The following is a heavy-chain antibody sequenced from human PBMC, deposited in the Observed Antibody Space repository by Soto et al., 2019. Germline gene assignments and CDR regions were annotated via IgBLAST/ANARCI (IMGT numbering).Heavy chain of an antibody. Sequence: EVQLLESGGALVQPGGSLRLSCTASGSTFSSYAMNWVRQAPGKGLAWVSSIGESGGSVFYADSVRGRFSISRDNFKNTLYLQMNILRAEDTAVYYCASFGEARFYYMDVWGKGTTVTVSS. CDR1: GSTFSSYA. CDR3: ASFGEARFYYMDV. CDR2: IGESGGSV. V-gene: IGHV3-23*01. J-gene: IGHJ6*03. D-gene: IGHD3-10*01.